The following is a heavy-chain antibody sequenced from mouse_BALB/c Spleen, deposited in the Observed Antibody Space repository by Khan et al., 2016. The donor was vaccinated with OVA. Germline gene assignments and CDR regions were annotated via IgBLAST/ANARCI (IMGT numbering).Heavy chain of an antibody. CDR1: GYSITSDYA. CDR2: ISYSGNT. D-gene: IGHD1-1*01. Sequence: VQLKESGPGLVKPSQSLSLTCTVTGYSITSDYAWNWIRQFPGNKLEWMGFISYSGNTNYNPSLKIRISITRDTSKNQFFLQLNSVTTEDTATYYCARVYGGDFDYWGQGTTLTVSS. V-gene: IGHV3-2*02. CDR3: ARVYGGDFDY. J-gene: IGHJ2*01.